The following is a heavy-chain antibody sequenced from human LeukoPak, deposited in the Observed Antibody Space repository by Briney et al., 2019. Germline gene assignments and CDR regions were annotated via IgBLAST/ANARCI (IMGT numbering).Heavy chain of an antibody. CDR1: GYTFTSYA. D-gene: IGHD5-12*01. CDR3: ARRWWLRFQNPYYYYYMDV. Sequence: GASVKVSCKASGYTFTSYAMNWVRQAPGQGLEWMGWINTNTGNPTYAQGFTGRFVFSLDTSVSTAYLQISSLKAEDTAVYYCARRWWLRFQNPYYYYYMDVWGKGTTVTVSS. CDR2: INTNTGNP. V-gene: IGHV7-4-1*02. J-gene: IGHJ6*03.